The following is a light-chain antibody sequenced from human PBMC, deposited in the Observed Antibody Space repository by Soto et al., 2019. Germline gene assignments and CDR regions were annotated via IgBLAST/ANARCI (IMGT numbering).Light chain of an antibody. J-gene: IGKJ4*01. CDR1: QSVSSSY. Sequence: EIVLTQSPGTLSLSPGERATLSCRASQSVSSSYLAWYQQKPGQAPRLLIYGASSRATGIPDRFSGSGSGTDFTLTVIRLEPEDFAVYYCQQYESSPLTFGGGTKVDIK. V-gene: IGKV3-20*01. CDR3: QQYESSPLT. CDR2: GAS.